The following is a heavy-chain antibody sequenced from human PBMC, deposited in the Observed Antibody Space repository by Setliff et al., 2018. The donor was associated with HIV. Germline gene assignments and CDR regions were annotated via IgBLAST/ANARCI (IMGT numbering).Heavy chain of an antibody. Sequence: PGESLKISCKGSGYSFSSSWIGWVRQMPGKGLEWMGVIYPGYSDTRYNPSFQGQVTISADKPITTAYLQWSSLKASDTAMYYCARHGQYGSGCYYNRPFDFWGQGTLVTVSS. V-gene: IGHV5-51*01. CDR2: IYPGYSDT. CDR3: ARHGQYGSGCYYNRPFDF. D-gene: IGHD3-10*01. CDR1: GYSFSSSW. J-gene: IGHJ4*02.